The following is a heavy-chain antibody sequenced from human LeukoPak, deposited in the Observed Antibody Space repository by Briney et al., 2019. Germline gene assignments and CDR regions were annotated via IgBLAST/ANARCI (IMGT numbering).Heavy chain of an antibody. D-gene: IGHD1-26*01. CDR2: INHSGST. Sequence: SETLSLTCAVYGGSFSGYYWSWIRQPPGKGLEWIGEINHSGSTNYNPSLKSRVTISVDTSKNQFSLKLSSVTAADTAVYYCASTRIKVGATSGPMVDYWGQGTLVTVYS. V-gene: IGHV4-34*01. CDR3: ASTRIKVGATSGPMVDY. J-gene: IGHJ4*02. CDR1: GGSFSGYY.